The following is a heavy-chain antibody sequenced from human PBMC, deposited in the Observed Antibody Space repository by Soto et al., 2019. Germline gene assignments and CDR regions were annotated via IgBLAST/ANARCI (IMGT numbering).Heavy chain of an antibody. CDR2: INPKSGGT. CDR1: GDTFTANY. J-gene: IGHJ4*02. Sequence: AAVKVYCKASGDTFTANYIHWVRQAPGQGFEWMGWINPKSGGTKFPQKFQGRVTMTRDTSLSTVYMTLTRLTSDDTAVYYCARDLAKGGGSAGFDYWGQGTLVTVSS. D-gene: IGHD1-26*01. CDR3: ARDLAKGGGSAGFDY. V-gene: IGHV1-2*02.